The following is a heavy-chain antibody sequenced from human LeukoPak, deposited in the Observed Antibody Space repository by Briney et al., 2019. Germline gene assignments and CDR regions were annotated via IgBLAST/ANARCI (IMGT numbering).Heavy chain of an antibody. CDR3: ARAFHCSSTSCYTRGLDY. J-gene: IGHJ4*02. CDR2: IYTSGST. Sequence: SQTLSLTCTVSGGSISSGSYYWRWIRQPAGKGLEWIGRIYTSGSTNYNPSLKSRVTISVDTSKNQFSLKLSSVTAADTAVYYCARAFHCSSTSCYTRGLDYWGQGTLVTVS. D-gene: IGHD2-2*02. V-gene: IGHV4-61*02. CDR1: GGSISSGSYY.